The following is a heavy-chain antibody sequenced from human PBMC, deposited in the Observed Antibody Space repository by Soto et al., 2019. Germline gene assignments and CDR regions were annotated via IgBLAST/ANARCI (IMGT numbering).Heavy chain of an antibody. Sequence: QLQLQESGPGLVKPSETLSLTCTVSGGSISSSNYYWGWIRQPPGKGLEWIGSIFYSGTTYYYPSLKSRVTISVDTAKNQFSLKLSSVNAADPAVYYCARELRAVEVGVAGIDYWGQGTLVTVSS. D-gene: IGHD2-21*01. V-gene: IGHV4-39*02. CDR1: GGSISSSNYY. CDR2: IFYSGTT. CDR3: ARELRAVEVGVAGIDY. J-gene: IGHJ4*02.